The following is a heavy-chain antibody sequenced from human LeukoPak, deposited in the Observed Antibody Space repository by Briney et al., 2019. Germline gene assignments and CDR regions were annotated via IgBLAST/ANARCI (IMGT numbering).Heavy chain of an antibody. CDR1: GGSFSGYY. J-gene: IGHJ5*02. V-gene: IGHV4-34*01. CDR2: INHSGST. CDR3: ARVAFSYNWFDP. D-gene: IGHD2/OR15-2a*01. Sequence: SETLSLTCAVYGGSFSGYYWSWIRQPPGKGLEWIGEINHSGSTNYNPSLKSRVTISVDTYKNPFSLKLSSVTAADTAVYYCARVAFSYNWFDPWGQGTLVTVSS.